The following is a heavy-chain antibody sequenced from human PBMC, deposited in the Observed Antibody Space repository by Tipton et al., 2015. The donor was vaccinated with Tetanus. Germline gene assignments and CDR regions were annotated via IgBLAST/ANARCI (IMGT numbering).Heavy chain of an antibody. D-gene: IGHD1-20*01. V-gene: IGHV4-34*01. Sequence: TLSLTCAVSGGSFTDAYWSWIRQSPGKGLEWIGEINHSGNSYYTPSLKSRVTMLVDTPKNHFSLRLDSVTAADTAVYFCARRRYSWNRGGFDVWGQGTMVTVSS. CDR1: GGSFTDAY. J-gene: IGHJ3*01. CDR3: ARRRYSWNRGGFDV. CDR2: INHSGNS.